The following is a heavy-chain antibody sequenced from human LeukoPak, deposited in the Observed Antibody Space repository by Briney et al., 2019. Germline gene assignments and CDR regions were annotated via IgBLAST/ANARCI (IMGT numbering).Heavy chain of an antibody. J-gene: IGHJ6*03. Sequence: GASVTVSFKASGYSFTAYYMHSVRQPPCKGVARMGWIYLKIGGSIYAKKFQGRVAIARDTSISTIYMDLSRLKSDDTGVYYCALDPGSPYGSGSYFYYHMDVWGKGTPVTVSS. CDR2: IYLKIGGS. CDR1: GYSFTAYY. D-gene: IGHD3-10*01. V-gene: IGHV1-2*02. CDR3: ALDPGSPYGSGSYFYYHMDV.